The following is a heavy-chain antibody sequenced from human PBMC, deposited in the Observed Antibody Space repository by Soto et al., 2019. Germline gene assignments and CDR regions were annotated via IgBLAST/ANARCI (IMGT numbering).Heavy chain of an antibody. CDR1: GYNFTSDG. CDR3: ARDQHPRPFDP. CDR2: ISAYNGNT. J-gene: IGHJ5*02. V-gene: IGHV1-18*04. Sequence: GASVKVSCKASGYNFTSDGISWVRQAPGQGLEWMGWISAYNGNTNYAQKLQGRDTMTTDTSTSTAYMELRSLRSDDKAVYYCARDQHPRPFDPWGQGTLVTVSS.